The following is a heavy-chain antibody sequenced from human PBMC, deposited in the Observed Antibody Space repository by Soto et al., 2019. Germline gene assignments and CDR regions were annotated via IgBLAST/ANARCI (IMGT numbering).Heavy chain of an antibody. CDR2: ISGYNDNP. CDR3: ARDTGTGKGFDF. CDR1: GYTFSNYG. Sequence: QVQLVQSGAELKRPGASVKVSCKASGYTFSNYGFSWVRQAPGRGLEWMGWISGYNDNPNYDQKFQGRVTMSTDTATNTVHMELRSLRADDTAVYYCARDTGTGKGFDFWGQGALVTVST. V-gene: IGHV1-18*04. J-gene: IGHJ4*02. D-gene: IGHD3-9*01.